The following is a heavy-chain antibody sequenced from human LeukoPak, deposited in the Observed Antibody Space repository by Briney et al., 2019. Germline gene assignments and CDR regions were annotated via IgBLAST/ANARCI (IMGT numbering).Heavy chain of an antibody. CDR2: INHSGST. CDR3: ATAEVVPAAIGGWFDP. CDR1: GGSFSGYY. V-gene: IGHV4-34*01. D-gene: IGHD2-2*02. J-gene: IGHJ5*02. Sequence: PSETLSLTCAVYGGSFSGYYWSWIRQPPGKGLEWIGEINHSGSTNYNPSLKSRVTISVDTSKNQFSLKLSSVTAADTAVYYCATAEVVPAAIGGWFDPWGQGTLVTVSS.